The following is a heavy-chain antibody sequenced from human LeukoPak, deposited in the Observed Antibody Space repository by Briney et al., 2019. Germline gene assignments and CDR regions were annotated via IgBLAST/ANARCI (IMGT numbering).Heavy chain of an antibody. CDR3: ARHPSTDYGDPGHFDY. CDR1: SGSISSSSYY. Sequence: SETLSLTCTVSSGSISSSSYYWGWIRQPPGKGLEWIGSIYYSGSTYYNPSLKSRVTISVDTSKNQFSLKLSSVTAADTAVYYCARHPSTDYGDPGHFDYWGQGTLVTVSS. J-gene: IGHJ4*02. CDR2: IYYSGST. D-gene: IGHD4-17*01. V-gene: IGHV4-39*01.